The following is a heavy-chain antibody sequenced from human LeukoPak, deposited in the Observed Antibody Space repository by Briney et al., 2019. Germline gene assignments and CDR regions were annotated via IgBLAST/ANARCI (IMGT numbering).Heavy chain of an antibody. D-gene: IGHD2-15*01. Sequence: GASVKVSCKASGYIFTGYYMHWVRQAPGQGLEWMGWINPNSGGTNYAQKFQGRVTMTRDTSISTAYMELSRLRSDDTAVYYCARGIVVVVAATPVCGFDPWGQGTLVTVSS. J-gene: IGHJ5*02. V-gene: IGHV1-2*02. CDR2: INPNSGGT. CDR1: GYIFTGYY. CDR3: ARGIVVVVAATPVCGFDP.